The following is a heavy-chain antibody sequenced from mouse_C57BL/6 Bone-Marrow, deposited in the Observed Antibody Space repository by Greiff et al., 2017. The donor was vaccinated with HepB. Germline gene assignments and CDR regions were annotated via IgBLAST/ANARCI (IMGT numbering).Heavy chain of an antibody. CDR2: IDPSDSET. CDR1: GYTFTSYW. J-gene: IGHJ4*01. CDR3: ARSGGGAMDD. V-gene: IGHV1-52*01. Sequence: QVQLQQPGAELVRPGSSVKLSCKASGYTFTSYWMHWVKQKPIQGLEWIGNIDPSDSETHYNQKFKDKATLTVDKSSSTAYMQLSSLTSEDSAVYYCARSGGGAMDDWGQGTSVTVSS. D-gene: IGHD3-1*01.